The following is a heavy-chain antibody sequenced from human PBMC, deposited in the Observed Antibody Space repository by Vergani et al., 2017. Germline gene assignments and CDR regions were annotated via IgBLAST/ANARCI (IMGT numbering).Heavy chain of an antibody. CDR3: ASWGSDGFDI. CDR2: INPDNGYT. Sequence: QVQLVQSGAEVKKPGASVKVSCKASGYIFTGYYIHWVRQAPGQGLEWMGWINPDNGYTNSAQKFQGRVTMTRDTSISTAHMELRRLRYDDTAVYYCASWGSDGFDIWGQGTMVSVSS. D-gene: IGHD7-27*01. CDR1: GYIFTGYY. J-gene: IGHJ3*02. V-gene: IGHV1-2*02.